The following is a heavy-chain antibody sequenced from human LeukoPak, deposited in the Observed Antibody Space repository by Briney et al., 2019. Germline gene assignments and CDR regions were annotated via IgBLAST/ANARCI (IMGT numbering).Heavy chain of an antibody. CDR1: GGSFSGYY. D-gene: IGHD6-19*01. Sequence: PSETLSLTCAVYGGSFSGYYWSWIRQPPGKGLEWIGYIYYSGSTNYNPSLKSRVTISVDTSKNQFSLKLSSVTAADTAVYYCARGDQLSSSSGWYGYYYYYYMDVWGKGTTVTISS. CDR2: IYYSGST. CDR3: ARGDQLSSSSGWYGYYYYYYMDV. J-gene: IGHJ6*03. V-gene: IGHV4-59*01.